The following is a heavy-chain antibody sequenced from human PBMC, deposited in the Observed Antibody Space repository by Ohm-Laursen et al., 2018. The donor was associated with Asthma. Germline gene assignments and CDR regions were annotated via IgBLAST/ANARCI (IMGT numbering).Heavy chain of an antibody. CDR2: IDPSDSYT. V-gene: IGHV5-10-1*01. D-gene: IGHD5-18*01. CDR3: ASLSSRGCIYSYTTWLDP. Sequence: EPLKISCKGSGYRFTSYWISWVRQMPGKGLEWMGRIDPSDSYTDYSPSFQGHVTISAAKPINTAYLQWSSLKGSDPAMYYCASLSSRGCIYSYTTWLDPWGQGTLVTVSS. J-gene: IGHJ5*02. CDR1: GYRFTSYW.